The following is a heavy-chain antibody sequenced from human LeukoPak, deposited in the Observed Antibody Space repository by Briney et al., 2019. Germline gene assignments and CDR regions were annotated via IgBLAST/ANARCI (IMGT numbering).Heavy chain of an antibody. D-gene: IGHD3-3*01. CDR1: GFTFSNAW. V-gene: IGHV3-15*01. CDR2: IKSKTDGGTT. Sequence: GGSLRLSCAASGFTFSNAWMSWVRQAPGKGLEWVGRIKSKTDGGTTDYAAPVKGRFTISRDDSKNTLYLQMNSLKTEDTAVYYCTTDPEFLEWLLYNYGMVVWGQGTTVTVSS. J-gene: IGHJ6*02. CDR3: TTDPEFLEWLLYNYGMVV.